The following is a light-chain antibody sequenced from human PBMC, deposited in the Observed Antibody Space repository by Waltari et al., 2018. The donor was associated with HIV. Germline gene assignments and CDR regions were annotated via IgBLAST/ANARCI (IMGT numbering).Light chain of an antibody. V-gene: IGLV1-47*01. CDR2: KNI. CDR3: TGWDASLSEYV. Sequence: QSVLTQPPSASGPPGQRVTISCSGSYSNIGSDNVYWYQHLPGTAPKLLIYKNIQRPSGVPDRFSGSKSGASAYLAIGGLRSEDEADYYCTGWDASLSEYVFGPGTRVTV. J-gene: IGLJ1*01. CDR1: YSNIGSDN.